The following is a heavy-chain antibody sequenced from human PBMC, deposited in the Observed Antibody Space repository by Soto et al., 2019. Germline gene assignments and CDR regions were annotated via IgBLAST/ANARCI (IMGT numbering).Heavy chain of an antibody. V-gene: IGHV1-18*01. J-gene: IGHJ6*02. D-gene: IGHD3-3*01. Sequence: ASVKVSCKASGYTFTSYGISWVRQAPGQGLEWMGWISAYNGNTNYAQKLQGRVTMTADTSTSTAYMELRSLRSDDTAVYYCAREKTTGYDFWSGLRYGMDVWGQGTTVTVSS. CDR2: ISAYNGNT. CDR1: GYTFTSYG. CDR3: AREKTTGYDFWSGLRYGMDV.